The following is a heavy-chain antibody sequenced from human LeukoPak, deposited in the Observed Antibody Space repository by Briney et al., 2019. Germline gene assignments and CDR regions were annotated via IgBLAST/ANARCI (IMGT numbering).Heavy chain of an antibody. J-gene: IGHJ4*02. V-gene: IGHV4-31*03. Sequence: SQTLPLTCSVSGDSITSDGFHWSWIRQHPQKGLEWIGHIYPSGDNYYNPSLKSRASISLDTYKNQFSLRLTSVTVADTAVYFCARGRPYYYGSGSYSALDSWGQGTMITVSS. CDR2: IYPSGDN. CDR3: ARGRPYYYGSGSYSALDS. CDR1: GDSITSDGFH. D-gene: IGHD3-10*01.